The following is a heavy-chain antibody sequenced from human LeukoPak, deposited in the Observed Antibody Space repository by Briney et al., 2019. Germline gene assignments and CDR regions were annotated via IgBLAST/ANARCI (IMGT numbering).Heavy chain of an antibody. CDR3: ARVGYCSGGSCYSDFDY. CDR1: GYSISSGYY. Sequence: PSETLSLTCTVSGYSISSGYYWGWIRQPPGKGLEWIGSIYHSGSTYYNPSLKSRVTISVDTSKNQFSLKLSSVTAADTAVYYCARVGYCSGGSCYSDFDYWGQGTLVTVSS. D-gene: IGHD2-15*01. CDR2: IYHSGST. V-gene: IGHV4-38-2*02. J-gene: IGHJ4*02.